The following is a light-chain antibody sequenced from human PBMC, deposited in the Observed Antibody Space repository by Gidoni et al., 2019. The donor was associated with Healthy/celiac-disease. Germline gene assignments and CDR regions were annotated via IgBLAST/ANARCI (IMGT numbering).Light chain of an antibody. CDR2: EVS. Sequence: QSALTHPASVSGSPGPSTTISCTGTSCDVGGYNYVSWYQQHPGKAPKLMIYEVSNRPSGVSNRFSGSKSGNTASLTISGLQAEDEADYYCSSYTSSSTLGVVFGGGTKLTVL. CDR3: SSYTSSSTLGVV. V-gene: IGLV2-14*01. CDR1: SCDVGGYNY. J-gene: IGLJ2*01.